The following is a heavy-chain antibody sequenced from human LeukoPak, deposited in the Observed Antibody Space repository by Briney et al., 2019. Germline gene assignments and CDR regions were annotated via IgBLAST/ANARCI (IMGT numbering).Heavy chain of an antibody. Sequence: SETLSLTCAVYGGSFSDYYWNWIRQPPGKGLEWIEEINHGGGTEYNPSLKSRATISVDTSKKQFSLNLTSVTAADTAVYYCATPGIAVAGMGLGAFDIWGQGTMVTVSS. J-gene: IGHJ3*02. D-gene: IGHD6-19*01. CDR1: GGSFSDYY. CDR3: ATPGIAVAGMGLGAFDI. V-gene: IGHV4-34*01. CDR2: INHGGGT.